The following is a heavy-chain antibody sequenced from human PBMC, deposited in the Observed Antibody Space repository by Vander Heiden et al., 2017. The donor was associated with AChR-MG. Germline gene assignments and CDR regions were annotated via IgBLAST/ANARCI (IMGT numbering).Heavy chain of an antibody. J-gene: IGHJ5*02. CDR1: GFTVSRNY. V-gene: IGHV3-53*01. CDR2: IYSGGST. Sequence: EVQLVESGGGLIQPGGSLRLSCVASGFTVSRNYMSWVRQAPGKGLEWVSVIYSGGSTYYADSVKGRFTISRDNSKNTLYLQMNSLRAEDTAVYYCARSEMDFSSGWYYNWFDPWGQGTLVTVSS. D-gene: IGHD6-19*01. CDR3: ARSEMDFSSGWYYNWFDP.